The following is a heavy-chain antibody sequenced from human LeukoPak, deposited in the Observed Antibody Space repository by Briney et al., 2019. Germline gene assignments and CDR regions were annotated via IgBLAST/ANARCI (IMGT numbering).Heavy chain of an antibody. J-gene: IGHJ3*02. CDR3: AVGKYYCGSGSYWLGAFDI. CDR2: IYSGGST. V-gene: IGHV3-53*01. D-gene: IGHD3-10*01. CDR1: GFTVSSNY. Sequence: GGSLRLSCAASGFTVSSNYMSWVRQAPGKGLEWVSVIYSGGSTYYADSVKGRFTISRDNSKNTLYLQMNSLRAEDTAVYYCAVGKYYCGSGSYWLGAFDIWGQGTMVTVSS.